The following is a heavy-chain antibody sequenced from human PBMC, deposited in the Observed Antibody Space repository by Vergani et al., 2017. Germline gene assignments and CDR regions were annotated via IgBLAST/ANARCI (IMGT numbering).Heavy chain of an antibody. CDR1: GFTFSSYA. CDR3: ARSFRGYYDTSGGMDV. CDR2: ISYDGSNK. V-gene: IGHV3-30-3*01. D-gene: IGHD3-22*01. J-gene: IGHJ6*02. Sequence: QVQLVESGGGVVQPGRSLRLSCAASGFTFSSYAMHWVRQAPGKGLEWVAVISYDGSNKYYADSVKGRFTISRDNSKNTLYLQMNSLRAEDTAVYYCARSFRGYYDTSGGMDVWGQGTTVTVSS.